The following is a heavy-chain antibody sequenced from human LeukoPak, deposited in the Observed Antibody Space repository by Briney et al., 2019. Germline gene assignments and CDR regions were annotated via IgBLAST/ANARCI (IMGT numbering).Heavy chain of an antibody. Sequence: GGSLRLSCAASGFTVSSNYMSWVRQAPGKGLEWVSVIYSGGSTYYADSVQGRFTISRDNSKNTLYLQMNSLRAEDTAVYYCARDPGLLYGSGSIGWFDPWGQGTLVTVSS. CDR1: GFTVSSNY. CDR2: IYSGGST. D-gene: IGHD3-10*01. CDR3: ARDPGLLYGSGSIGWFDP. V-gene: IGHV3-53*01. J-gene: IGHJ5*02.